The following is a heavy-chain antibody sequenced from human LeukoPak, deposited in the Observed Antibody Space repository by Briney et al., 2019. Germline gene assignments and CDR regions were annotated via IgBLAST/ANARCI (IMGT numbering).Heavy chain of an antibody. CDR2: ISGSGGST. Sequence: GGSLRLSCAASGFTFSSYAMRWVRQAPGEWLEWVSAISGSGGSTYYAGSVKARFTISRDNSKNTLYLQMNSLRAEDTAVYYCAKDKDIVVVPAAMINGLYFDYWGQGTLVTVSS. J-gene: IGHJ4*02. CDR1: GFTFSSYA. CDR3: AKDKDIVVVPAAMINGLYFDY. D-gene: IGHD2-2*01. V-gene: IGHV3-23*01.